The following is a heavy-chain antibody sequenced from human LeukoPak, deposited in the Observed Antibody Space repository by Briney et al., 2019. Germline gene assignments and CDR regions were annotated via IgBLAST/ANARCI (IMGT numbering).Heavy chain of an antibody. CDR1: GFTFSSYE. D-gene: IGHD3-9*01. CDR3: ARTRHILTFYYMDV. V-gene: IGHV3-48*03. Sequence: GGSLRLSCAASGFTFSSYEMNWVRQAPGKGLEWVSYISSSGSTIYYADSVKGRFTISRDNAKNSLYLQMNSLRAEDTAVYYCARTRHILTFYYMDVWGKGTTVTISS. J-gene: IGHJ6*03. CDR2: ISSSGSTI.